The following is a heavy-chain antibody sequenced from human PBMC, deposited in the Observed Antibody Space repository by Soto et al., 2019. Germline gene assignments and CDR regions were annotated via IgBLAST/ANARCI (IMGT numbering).Heavy chain of an antibody. V-gene: IGHV4-30-4*01. CDR2: IFYSGRT. CDR3: ARDNGGDYGGYFWFDP. J-gene: IGHJ5*02. D-gene: IGHD4-17*01. CDR1: GDSINSADYY. Sequence: QVQLQESGPGLVKPSQTLSLTCTVSGDSINSADYYWSWIRQPPGKGLEWIGHIFYSGRTFNNPSLESRLTISIDTSKTQFSLKPSSVTAADTAVYFCARDNGGDYGGYFWFDPWGQGTLVTVSS.